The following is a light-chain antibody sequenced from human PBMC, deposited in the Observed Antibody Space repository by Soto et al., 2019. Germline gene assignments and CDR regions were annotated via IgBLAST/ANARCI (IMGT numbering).Light chain of an antibody. J-gene: IGKJ5*01. CDR1: QSVSSTY. CDR3: QQYGSSPRT. V-gene: IGKV3-20*01. CDR2: GAS. Sequence: EIVFTQSPGTLSLSPGERATLSCRASQSVSSTYLAWYQQKPGQAPRLLIYGASSRATGIPDRSSGSGSGTDFTLTISRLEPEDFAVYFCQQYGSSPRTFGQGTRLEIK.